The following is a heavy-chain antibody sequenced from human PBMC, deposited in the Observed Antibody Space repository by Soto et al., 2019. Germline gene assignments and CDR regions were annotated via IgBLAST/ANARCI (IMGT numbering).Heavy chain of an antibody. CDR3: ARGGRPDI. V-gene: IGHV3-7*01. D-gene: IGHD3-10*01. CDR2: IKQDGSDK. CDR1: GFTFNIYW. J-gene: IGHJ3*02. Sequence: EVQLVVSGGGLVQSGGSLRLSCAASGFTFNIYWMSWVRQAPGKGLEWVANIKQDGSDKYYVDSVKGRFTISRDNTKNSLYLQMNSLIVDDTAVYYCARGGRPDIWGQGTMVTVSS.